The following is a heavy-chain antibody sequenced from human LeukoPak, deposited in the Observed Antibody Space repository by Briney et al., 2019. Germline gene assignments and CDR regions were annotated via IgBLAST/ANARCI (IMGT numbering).Heavy chain of an antibody. CDR1: GYMFTELP. Sequence: ASVKVSCKVSGYMFTELPIHWVRQTPAIGLEWMGGFDPAYGEPVYAKNFKDRLTMTEDTSTETAYMELRGLGSEDTAVYYCTAGPDCSSTSCLFEFWGQGTLVTVSS. J-gene: IGHJ4*02. CDR3: TAGPDCSSTSCLFEF. CDR2: FDPAYGEP. D-gene: IGHD2-2*01. V-gene: IGHV1-24*01.